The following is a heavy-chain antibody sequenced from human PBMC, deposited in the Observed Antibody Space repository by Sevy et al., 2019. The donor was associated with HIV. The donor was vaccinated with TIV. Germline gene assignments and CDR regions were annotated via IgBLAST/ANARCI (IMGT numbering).Heavy chain of an antibody. V-gene: IGHV1-18*01. CDR3: ARTLRGYYDSSGYYSY. CDR1: GYTFTSYG. Sequence: ASVKVSCKASGYTFTSYGISWVRQAPGQGLEWMGWISAYNGNTNYAQKLQGTVTMTTDTSTSTAYMELRSLRSDDTAVYYCARTLRGYYDSSGYYSYWGQGTLVTVSS. CDR2: ISAYNGNT. J-gene: IGHJ4*02. D-gene: IGHD3-22*01.